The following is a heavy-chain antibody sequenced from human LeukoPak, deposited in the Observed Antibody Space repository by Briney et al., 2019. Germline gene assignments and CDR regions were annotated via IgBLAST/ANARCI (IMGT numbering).Heavy chain of an antibody. CDR3: ARAVLLQQWLFPSFDY. V-gene: IGHV3-21*01. CDR1: GFTFSSYS. D-gene: IGHD6-19*01. CDR2: ISSSSSYI. Sequence: PGGSLRLSCAASGFTFSSYSMNWVRQAPGKGLEWVSSISSSSSYIYYADSVKGRFTISGDNAKNSLYLQMNSLRAEDTAVYYCARAVLLQQWLFPSFDYWGQGTLVTVSS. J-gene: IGHJ4*02.